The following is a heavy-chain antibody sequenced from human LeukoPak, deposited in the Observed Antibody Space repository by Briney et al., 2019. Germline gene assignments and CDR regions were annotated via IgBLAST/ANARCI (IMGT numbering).Heavy chain of an antibody. Sequence: GGPLRLSCAASGFTFTNYAMHWVRQTPGKGLEWVALISSDGSKNIYADPVKGRFTVSRDNSKNTLYLQMNSLRAEDTAVYYCVKGLVQTTMSYSVDYWGQGALVTVSS. CDR1: GFTFTNYA. CDR3: VKGLVQTTMSYSVDY. D-gene: IGHD1-1*01. CDR2: ISSDGSKN. J-gene: IGHJ4*02. V-gene: IGHV3-30*18.